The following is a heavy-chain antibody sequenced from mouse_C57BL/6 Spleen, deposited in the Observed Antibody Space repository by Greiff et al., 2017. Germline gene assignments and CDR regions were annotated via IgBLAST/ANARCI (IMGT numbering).Heavy chain of an antibody. Sequence: QVQLKESGAELVRPGTSVKVSCKASGYAFTNYLIEWVKQRPGQGLEWIGVINPGSGGTNYNVKFKGKATLTADKSSSTAYMQLSSLTSEDSAVYFCARLSNYDAMDYWGQGTSVTVSS. D-gene: IGHD2-5*01. V-gene: IGHV1-54*01. CDR3: ARLSNYDAMDY. J-gene: IGHJ4*01. CDR2: INPGSGGT. CDR1: GYAFTNYL.